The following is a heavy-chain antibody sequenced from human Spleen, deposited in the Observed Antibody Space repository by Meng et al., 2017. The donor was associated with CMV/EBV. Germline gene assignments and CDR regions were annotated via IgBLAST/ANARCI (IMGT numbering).Heavy chain of an antibody. CDR3: ARDLARTTVTTRYYYGMDV. CDR2: ISGSSSYI. Sequence: GGSLRLSCTASKFTLNTYSMNWVRQAPGKGLEWVSSISGSSSYIYYADSVKGRFTISRDNAKNSLYLQMNSLRAEDTAVYYCARDLARTTVTTRYYYGMDVWGQGTTVTVSS. V-gene: IGHV3-21*01. J-gene: IGHJ6*02. CDR1: KFTLNTYS. D-gene: IGHD4-11*01.